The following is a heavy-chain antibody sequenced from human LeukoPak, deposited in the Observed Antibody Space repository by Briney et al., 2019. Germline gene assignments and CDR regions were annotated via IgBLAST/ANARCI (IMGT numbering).Heavy chain of an antibody. J-gene: IGHJ4*02. D-gene: IGHD3-22*01. Sequence: SQTLSLTCAISGDSVSGNSAAWNWIRQSPSRGLEWLGRTYYRSKWYNDYAVSVKSRITINPDTSKNQFSLQLNSVTPEDTAVYYCARTYYYDSSGYYYARNFDYWGQGTLVTVSS. V-gene: IGHV6-1*01. CDR3: ARTYYYDSSGYYYARNFDY. CDR2: TYYRSKWYN. CDR1: GDSVSGNSAA.